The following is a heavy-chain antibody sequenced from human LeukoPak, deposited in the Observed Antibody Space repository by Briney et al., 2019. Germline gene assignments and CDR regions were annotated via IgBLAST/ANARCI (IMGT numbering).Heavy chain of an antibody. CDR3: ARTTAMVTIFDY. J-gene: IGHJ4*02. CDR1: GYTFTTYA. Sequence: ASVKVSCKASGYTFTTYAMHWVRQAPGQRLEWMGWTNAGNGNTKYSQKFQGRVTITRDTSASTAYMELSSLRSEDTAVYYCARTTAMVTIFDYWGQGTLVTVSS. V-gene: IGHV1-3*01. CDR2: TNAGNGNT. D-gene: IGHD5-18*01.